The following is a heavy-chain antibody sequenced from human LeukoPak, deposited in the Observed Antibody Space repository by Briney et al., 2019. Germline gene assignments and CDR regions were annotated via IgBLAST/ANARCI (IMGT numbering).Heavy chain of an antibody. D-gene: IGHD6-6*01. CDR2: ISGSGAST. Sequence: GGSLRLSCAASGFTFSSYAMSWVRQAPGKGLEWVSAISGSGASTYYADSVKGRFTISRDNSKNTVYLQMDSLRGDDTAVYYCSAASSSYKWFDPWGQGTLVTVSS. V-gene: IGHV3-23*01. CDR3: SAASSSYKWFDP. CDR1: GFTFSSYA. J-gene: IGHJ5*02.